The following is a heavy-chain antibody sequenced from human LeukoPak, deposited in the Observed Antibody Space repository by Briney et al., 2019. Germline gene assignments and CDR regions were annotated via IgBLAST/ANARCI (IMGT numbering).Heavy chain of an antibody. V-gene: IGHV1-2*02. J-gene: IGHJ4*02. CDR2: INPNSGVT. CDR1: GYTFTGYY. Sequence: GASVKVSCKASGYTFTGYYIHWVRQAPGQGLEWMGWINPNSGVTNYAQKFEGRVTMTRDTSISTAYMELSRLRSDDTAVYYCARGAMGTTGDRAMVADYWGQGTLVTVSP. D-gene: IGHD5-18*01. CDR3: ARGAMGTTGDRAMVADY.